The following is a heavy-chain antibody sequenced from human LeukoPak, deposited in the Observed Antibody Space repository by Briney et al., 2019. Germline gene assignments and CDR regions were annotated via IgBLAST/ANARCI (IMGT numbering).Heavy chain of an antibody. D-gene: IGHD7-27*01. Sequence: PGGSLRLSCAASGFTFSSYEMNWVRQAPGKGLEWVSYISSSGSTIYYADSVKGRFTISRDNSKNTLYLQMNSLRAEDTAVYYCAKAANWGSFDYWGQGTLVTVSS. V-gene: IGHV3-48*03. CDR3: AKAANWGSFDY. CDR2: ISSSGSTI. J-gene: IGHJ4*02. CDR1: GFTFSSYE.